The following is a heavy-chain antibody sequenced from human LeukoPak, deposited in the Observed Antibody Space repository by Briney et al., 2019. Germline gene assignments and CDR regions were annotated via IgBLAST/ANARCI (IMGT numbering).Heavy chain of an antibody. Sequence: GGSLRLSCAASGFTFDDYAMRWVRQAPGKGLEWVSGISWNSGSIGYADSVKGRFTISRDNAKNSLYLQMNSLRAEDTAVYYCARDPSGWSDSSGYYLGWGQGTLVTVSS. V-gene: IGHV3-9*01. J-gene: IGHJ4*02. CDR3: ARDPSGWSDSSGYYLG. CDR1: GFTFDDYA. D-gene: IGHD3-22*01. CDR2: ISWNSGSI.